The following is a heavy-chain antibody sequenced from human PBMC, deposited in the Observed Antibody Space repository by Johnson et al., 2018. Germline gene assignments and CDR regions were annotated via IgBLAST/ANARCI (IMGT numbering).Heavy chain of an antibody. D-gene: IGHD3-10*01. CDR3: GRTHGSGRLRSNNGMDV. V-gene: IGHV3-30*03. Sequence: QVQLVQSGAGVVKPGTSXRLSCTASGFNFNNFGMNWVRQAPGQGLEWVAVISSDGNRQHYSDSVKGRFTVSRDNFRNTPYLQMNSLRAEDSAVYDCGRTHGSGRLRSNNGMDVWGQGTTVTVSS. CDR2: ISSDGNRQ. CDR1: GFNFNNFG. J-gene: IGHJ6*02.